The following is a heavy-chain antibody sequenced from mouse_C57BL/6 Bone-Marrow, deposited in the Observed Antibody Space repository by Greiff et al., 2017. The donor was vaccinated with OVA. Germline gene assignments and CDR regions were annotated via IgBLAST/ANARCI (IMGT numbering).Heavy chain of an antibody. Sequence: VKLVESGAELAKPGASVKLSCKASGYTFTSYWMHWVKQRPGQGLEWIGYINPSSGYTKYNQKFKDKATLTADKSPSTAYMQLSSLTYEDSAVYYCELTGRYFDVWGTGTTVTVSS. CDR3: ELTGRYFDV. CDR2: INPSSGYT. CDR1: GYTFTSYW. J-gene: IGHJ1*03. V-gene: IGHV1-7*01. D-gene: IGHD4-1*01.